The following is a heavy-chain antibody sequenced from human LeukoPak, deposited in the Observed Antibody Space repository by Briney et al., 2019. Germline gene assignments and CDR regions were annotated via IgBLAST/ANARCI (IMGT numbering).Heavy chain of an antibody. CDR1: GFTFSSYS. J-gene: IGHJ4*02. V-gene: IGHV3-21*01. Sequence: GGSLRLSCAASGFTFSSYSMNWVRQAPGKGLKWFSSFSSSSSYIYYADSVKGRFTISRDNAKNSLYLQMNSLRAEDTAVYYCARDALCGGDCYYDYWGQGTLVTVSS. D-gene: IGHD2-21*02. CDR2: FSSSSSYI. CDR3: ARDALCGGDCYYDY.